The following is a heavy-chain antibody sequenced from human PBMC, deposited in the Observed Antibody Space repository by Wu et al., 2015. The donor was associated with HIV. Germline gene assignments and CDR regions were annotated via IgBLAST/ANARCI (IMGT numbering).Heavy chain of an antibody. D-gene: IGHD5-12*01. J-gene: IGHJ6*03. CDR1: GGTFSSYA. CDR2: IIPIFGTA. Sequence: QVQLVQSGAEVKKPGSSVKVSCKASGGTFSSYAISWVRQAPGQGLEWMGGIIPIFGTANYAQKFQGRVTITADESTSTAYMELSSLRSGDTAVYYCARGPVDSGYDFGLRYYYYMDVWGKGTTVTVSS. CDR3: ARGPVDSGYDFGLRYYYYMDV. V-gene: IGHV1-69*12.